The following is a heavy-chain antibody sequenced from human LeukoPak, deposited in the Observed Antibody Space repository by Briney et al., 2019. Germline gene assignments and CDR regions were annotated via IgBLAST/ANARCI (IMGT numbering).Heavy chain of an antibody. V-gene: IGHV4-59*01. CDR3: ASDGRGNWFDP. J-gene: IGHJ5*02. CDR1: GGSISRYY. CDR2: IYYSGST. Sequence: PSETLSLTCTVSGGSISRYYWSWIRQPPGKGLEWIGYIYYSGSTNYNPSLKSRLTISVDTSKNEFSLKLSSVTAADTAVYYCASDGRGNWFDPWGQGTLVTVSS.